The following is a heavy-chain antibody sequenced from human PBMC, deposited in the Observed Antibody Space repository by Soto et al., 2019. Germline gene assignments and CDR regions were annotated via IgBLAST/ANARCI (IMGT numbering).Heavy chain of an antibody. CDR3: VRDLTMVRGIDY. J-gene: IGHJ4*02. CDR2: ISSSSSYI. D-gene: IGHD3-10*01. CDR1: GFIFSSYS. V-gene: IGHV3-21*01. Sequence: EVQLVESGGGLVKPGESLRLSCAASGFIFSSYSMNWVRQAPGKGLEWVSSISSSSSYIYYADSVKGRFTISRDNAKNSLYLQMNSLRAEDTAVYYCVRDLTMVRGIDYWGQGTLVTVSS.